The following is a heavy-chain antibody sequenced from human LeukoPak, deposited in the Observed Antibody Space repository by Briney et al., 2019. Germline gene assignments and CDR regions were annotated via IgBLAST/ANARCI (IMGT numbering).Heavy chain of an antibody. CDR2: ISYDGSNE. CDR3: ARRRGEVSNWSEVAFDI. V-gene: IGHV3-30*04. CDR1: GFAFSSNA. D-gene: IGHD6-13*01. Sequence: PGGSLRLSCAASGFAFSSNAMHWVRQAPGKGLEWVAFISYDGSNEYYADSVKGRFTISRDNSKNTLYLEMNSLRAEDTAVYYCARRRGEVSNWSEVAFDIWGQGTMVTVSS. J-gene: IGHJ3*02.